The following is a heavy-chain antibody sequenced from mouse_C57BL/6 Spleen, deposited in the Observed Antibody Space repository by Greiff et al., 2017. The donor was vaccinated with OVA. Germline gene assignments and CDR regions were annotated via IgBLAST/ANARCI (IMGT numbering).Heavy chain of an antibody. CDR1: GYTFTSYW. CDR3: ASSPYGSRGFAF. J-gene: IGHJ3*01. V-gene: IGHV1-61*01. D-gene: IGHD1-1*01. Sequence: QVQLQQPGAELVRPGSSVKLSCKASGYTFTSYWMDWVKQRPGQGLEWIGNIYPSDSETHYNQKFKDKATLTVDKSSSTAYMQLSSLTSEDSAVYYCASSPYGSRGFAFWGQGTLVTVSA. CDR2: IYPSDSET.